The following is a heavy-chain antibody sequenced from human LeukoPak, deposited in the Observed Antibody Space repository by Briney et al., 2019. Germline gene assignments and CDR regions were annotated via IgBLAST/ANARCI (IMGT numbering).Heavy chain of an antibody. CDR3: VRDGGVSGYDLLDY. CDR2: INQDGSEE. D-gene: IGHD5-12*01. J-gene: IGHJ4*02. Sequence: SGGSLRLSCAASGFTCSNYWMSWVRQAPGKGLEWVAHINQDGSEEHYMDSVKARFIISRDNAKNSLSLQMDSLRAEDTAVYYCVRDGGVSGYDLLDYWGQGTLVTVSS. CDR1: GFTCSNYW. V-gene: IGHV3-7*01.